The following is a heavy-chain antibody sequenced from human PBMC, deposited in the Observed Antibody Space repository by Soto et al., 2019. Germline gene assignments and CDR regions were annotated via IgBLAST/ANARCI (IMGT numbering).Heavy chain of an antibody. D-gene: IGHD6-13*01. CDR1: GGSFSGYY. Sequence: ETLSLTCAVYGGSFSGYYWSWIRQPPGKGLEWLGEINHSGSTNYNPSLRSRVTISVDTSKNQFSLKLSSVTAADTAVYYCARGRRQQLVLFHWFDPWGQGTLVTVSS. CDR3: ARGRRQQLVLFHWFDP. J-gene: IGHJ5*02. V-gene: IGHV4-34*01. CDR2: INHSGST.